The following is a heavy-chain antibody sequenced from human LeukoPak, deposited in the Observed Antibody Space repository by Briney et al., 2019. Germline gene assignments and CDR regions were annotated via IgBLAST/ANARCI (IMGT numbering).Heavy chain of an antibody. CDR2: YYWDDDK. V-gene: IGHV2-5*02. J-gene: IGHJ4*02. Sequence: SGPTLVHPTQTLTLTCTFSGFSLSTSGVGVGWIRQPPGKALEWLALYYWDDDKRYSPSLKSRLTITKDTSTNHVVLTMTNMDPVDTATYYCAHSGRRHGSFDWYLDYWGQGTLVTVSS. CDR1: GFSLSTSGVG. D-gene: IGHD3-9*01. CDR3: AHSGRRHGSFDWYLDY.